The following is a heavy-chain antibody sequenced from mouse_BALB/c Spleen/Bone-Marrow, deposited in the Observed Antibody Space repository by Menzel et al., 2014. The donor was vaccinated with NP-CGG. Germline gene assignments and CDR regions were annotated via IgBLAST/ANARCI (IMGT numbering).Heavy chain of an antibody. CDR2: ISYDGSN. J-gene: IGHJ2*01. CDR1: GYSITSGYY. V-gene: IGHV3-6*02. D-gene: IGHD2-3*01. Sequence: ESGPGLVKPSQSLSLTCSVTGYSITSGYYWNWIRQSPGNKLEWMGYISYDGSNNYNPSLKNRISITRDTSKNQFFLKLNSVTTEDTATYYCARDWDGYYFDYWSQATTPTVSS. CDR3: ARDWDGYYFDY.